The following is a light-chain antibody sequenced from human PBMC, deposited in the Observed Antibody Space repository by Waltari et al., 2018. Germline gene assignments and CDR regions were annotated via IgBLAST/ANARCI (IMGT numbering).Light chain of an antibody. CDR2: DVS. Sequence: QSALTQPASVSGSPGQSITISCTGTSSDVGGYNYVSWYQQPPGKAPKLMMYDVSNRPSGVSNRFSGSKSGNTASLTISGRQAEDEADYYCSSYTSSSSYVFGTGTKVTVL. V-gene: IGLV2-14*03. CDR1: SSDVGGYNY. J-gene: IGLJ1*01. CDR3: SSYTSSSSYV.